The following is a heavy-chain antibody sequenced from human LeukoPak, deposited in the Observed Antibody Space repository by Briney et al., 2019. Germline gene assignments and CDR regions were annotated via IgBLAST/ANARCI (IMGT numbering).Heavy chain of an antibody. CDR3: ARDSEGDSSRSWFDP. CDR1: GGTFSSYA. J-gene: IGHJ5*02. CDR2: IIPIFGTA. Sequence: SVTVSCKASGGTFSSYAISWVRQAPGQGLEWMGGIIPIFGTANYAQKFQGRVTITMDESTSTAYMELSSLRSEDTAVYYCARDSEGDSSRSWFDPWGQGTLVTVSS. V-gene: IGHV1-69*05. D-gene: IGHD3-22*01.